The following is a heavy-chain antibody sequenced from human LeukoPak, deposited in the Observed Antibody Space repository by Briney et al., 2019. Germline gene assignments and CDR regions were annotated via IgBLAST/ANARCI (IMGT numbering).Heavy chain of an antibody. V-gene: IGHV3-15*01. CDR1: GFTFSNAW. CDR2: IKSKPDGGTT. CDR3: AKWGGVETSGNTWYGPFDD. Sequence: PGGSLRLSCAASGFTFSNAWMSWVRQAPGKGLEWVGRIKSKPDGGTTDYAAPVQGRFTISRDDSKNTLYLQMNSLRVEDTAVYYCAKWGGVETSGNTWYGPFDDWGQGTLVTVSS. J-gene: IGHJ4*02. D-gene: IGHD6-13*01.